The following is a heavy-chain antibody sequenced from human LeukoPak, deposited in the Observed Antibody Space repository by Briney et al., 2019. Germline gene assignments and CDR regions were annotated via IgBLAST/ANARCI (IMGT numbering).Heavy chain of an antibody. CDR2: IKSKTDGGTT. CDR3: TTRAGGYDFSFDY. Sequence: GGSLRLSCAASGFTFSNAWMSWVRQAPGKGLEWVGRIKSKTDGGTTDYAAPVKGRFTISRDDSKNTLYLQMNSLKTEDTAVYYCTTRAGGYDFSFDYWGQGTLVTVSS. D-gene: IGHD5-12*01. CDR1: GFTFSNAW. J-gene: IGHJ4*02. V-gene: IGHV3-15*01.